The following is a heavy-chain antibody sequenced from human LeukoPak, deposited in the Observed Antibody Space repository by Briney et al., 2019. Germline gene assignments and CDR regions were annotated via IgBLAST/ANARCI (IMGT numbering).Heavy chain of an antibody. J-gene: IGHJ5*02. D-gene: IGHD3-10*01. CDR2: IFTSGGT. CDR1: GGSISTGNYY. V-gene: IGHV4-61*02. Sequence: PSETLSLTCTVSGGSISTGNYYWNWMRQPAGKGLEWIGRIFTSGGTNYNPSLKSRVTISLETSKRQISLRLNSVTAADTAVYYCARKRKFGNYYGSGSYYNVGGFDPWGQGTLVTVSS. CDR3: ARKRKFGNYYGSGSYYNVGGFDP.